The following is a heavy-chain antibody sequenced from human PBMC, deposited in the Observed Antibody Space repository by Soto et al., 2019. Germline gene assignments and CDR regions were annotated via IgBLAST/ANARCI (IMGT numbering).Heavy chain of an antibody. D-gene: IGHD3-9*01. CDR1: GFTFSAYT. CDR2: IFPGGST. Sequence: GGSLILSCAASGFTFSAYTRNWVRQAPGKGLEWVAGIFPGGSTYYANSVKGRFTISRDHSQSSVFLQISSLRDEDTAVYYCAKDRQPDGIWTFDLWGQGTLVTVSS. V-gene: IGHV3-23*03. CDR3: AKDRQPDGIWTFDL. J-gene: IGHJ4*02.